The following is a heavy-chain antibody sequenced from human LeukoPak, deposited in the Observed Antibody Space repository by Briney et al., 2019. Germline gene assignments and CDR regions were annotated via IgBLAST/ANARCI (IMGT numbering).Heavy chain of an antibody. D-gene: IGHD6-6*01. CDR2: IYYTGTT. Sequence: SETLSLTCSVSGGSISSHYWSWIRQPPGKELEWIGYIYYTGTTNYKPSLKSRVTISVDTSKNQFSLNLTSVTAADTAVYYCAWAYSSSSGRPFDYWGQGTLVTVSS. CDR1: GGSISSHY. CDR3: AWAYSSSSGRPFDY. J-gene: IGHJ4*02. V-gene: IGHV4-59*11.